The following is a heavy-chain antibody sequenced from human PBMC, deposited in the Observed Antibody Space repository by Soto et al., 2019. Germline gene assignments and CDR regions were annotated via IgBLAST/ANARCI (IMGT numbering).Heavy chain of an antibody. CDR3: AREDTLLRFLEWTDY. D-gene: IGHD3-3*01. CDR2: IYYSGST. Sequence: SETLSLTCTVSGGSISSSSYYWGWIRQPPGKGLEWIGSIYYSGSTYYNPSLKSRVTISVDTSKNQFSLKLSSVTAADTAVYYCAREDTLLRFLEWTDYWGQGTLVPVSS. J-gene: IGHJ4*02. V-gene: IGHV4-39*02. CDR1: GGSISSSSYY.